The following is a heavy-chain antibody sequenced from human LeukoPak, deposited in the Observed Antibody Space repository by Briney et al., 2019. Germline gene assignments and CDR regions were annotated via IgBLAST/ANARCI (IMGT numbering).Heavy chain of an antibody. J-gene: IGHJ4*02. CDR2: IYYSGST. V-gene: IGHV4-39*01. CDR1: GGSISSSSYY. CDR3: ARPTGSSFPLYFDY. Sequence: SETLSLTCTVSGGSISSSSYYWGWIRQPPGKGLEWIGSIYYSGSTYYNPSLKSRVTISVDTSKNQFSLKLSSVTAADTAVYYCARPTGSSFPLYFDYWGQGTLVTVSS. D-gene: IGHD6-6*01.